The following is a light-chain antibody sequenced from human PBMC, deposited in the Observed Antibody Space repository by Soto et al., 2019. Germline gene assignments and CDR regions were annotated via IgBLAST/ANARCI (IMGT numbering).Light chain of an antibody. CDR3: QQRSNWPSVT. Sequence: DIVLTQSPATLSLSPGERATLSCRASQSVATYLAWYQQKPGQAPRLLIYDAINRATGIPARFSGSGSGTDFTLTISSLEPEDFAVYYWQQRSNWPSVTFGGGTKVEI. J-gene: IGKJ4*01. V-gene: IGKV3-11*01. CDR2: DAI. CDR1: QSVATY.